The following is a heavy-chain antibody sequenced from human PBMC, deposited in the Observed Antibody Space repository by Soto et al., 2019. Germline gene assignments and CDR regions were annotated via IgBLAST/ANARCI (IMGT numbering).Heavy chain of an antibody. CDR3: ARRMEGYGSGTP. Sequence: ASVKGACKAAGYTLTSDGISWVRQAPGQGLEWMGWISAYNGNTNYAQKLQGRVTMTTDTSTSTAYMELRSLRSDDTAVYYCARRMEGYGSGTPWGQGTLVTVSS. D-gene: IGHD3-10*01. CDR2: ISAYNGNT. J-gene: IGHJ5*02. V-gene: IGHV1-18*01. CDR1: GYTLTSDG.